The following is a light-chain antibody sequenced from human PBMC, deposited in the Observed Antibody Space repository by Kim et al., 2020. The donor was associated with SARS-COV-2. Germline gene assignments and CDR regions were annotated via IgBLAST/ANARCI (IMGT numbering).Light chain of an antibody. J-gene: IGKJ2*01. CDR1: LSIATY. CDR3: QQSYSTPYT. Sequence: DIQMTQSPSSLSASVGDTVTITCRASLSIATYLNRFQLKPGRAPKILIFSASSLRIGVPSRFSGSGSGTDFTLSISDLQPEDFATYSCQQSYSTPYTFGQGTKLEI. V-gene: IGKV1-39*01. CDR2: SAS.